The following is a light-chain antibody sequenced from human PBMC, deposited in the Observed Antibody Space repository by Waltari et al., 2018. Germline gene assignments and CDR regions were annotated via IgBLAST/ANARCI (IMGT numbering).Light chain of an antibody. V-gene: IGKV1-8*01. CDR3: QQYYSYPLT. CDR1: QGISSY. J-gene: IGKJ4*01. Sequence: AIRMTQSPSSLSASTGDRVTITCRASQGISSYLAWYQQKPGKATKLLIYAASTLQSGVPSRFRGSGSGTDFTLTISCLQSEDFATYYCQQYYSYPLTFGGGTKVEIK. CDR2: AAS.